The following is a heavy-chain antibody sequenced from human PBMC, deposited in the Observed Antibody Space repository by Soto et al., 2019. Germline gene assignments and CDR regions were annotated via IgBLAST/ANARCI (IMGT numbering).Heavy chain of an antibody. Sequence: QVQLVQSWAEVKNPGSSVKVSCKASGGTFSSYAISWVRQAPGQGLEWMGGIIPIFGTANYAQKFQGRVTIYDDESTSTAYMELISLRSEDTAVYYCTSVLRFVDWLSPFDPWGQGTLGTVSS. D-gene: IGHD3-3*01. CDR2: IIPIFGTA. CDR3: TSVLRFVDWLSPFDP. CDR1: GGTFSSYA. J-gene: IGHJ5*02. V-gene: IGHV1-69*01.